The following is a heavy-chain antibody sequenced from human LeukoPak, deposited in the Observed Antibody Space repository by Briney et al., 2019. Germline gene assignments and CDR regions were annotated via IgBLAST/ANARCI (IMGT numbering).Heavy chain of an antibody. CDR3: ASGVTKSRLDYYFYGMDV. J-gene: IGHJ6*02. D-gene: IGHD1-1*01. CDR2: INHSGST. Sequence: PSETLSLPCAVYGGSFSGYYWSWIRQPPGKGLEWIGEINHSGSTNYNPSLKSRVTISVDTSKNQFSLKLSSVTAADTAVYYCASGVTKSRLDYYFYGMDVWGQGTTVTVSS. V-gene: IGHV4-34*01. CDR1: GGSFSGYY.